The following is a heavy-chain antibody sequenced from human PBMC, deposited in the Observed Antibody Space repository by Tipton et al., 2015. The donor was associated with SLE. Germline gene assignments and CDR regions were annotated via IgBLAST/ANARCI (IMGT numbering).Heavy chain of an antibody. V-gene: IGHV4-39*07. CDR1: GGSISSSSYY. J-gene: IGHJ4*02. D-gene: IGHD3-22*01. CDR3: ARDHDRANGY. CDR2: IYYSGST. Sequence: TLSLTCTVSGGSISSSSYYWGWIRQPPGKGLEWIGSIYYSGSTYYNPSLKSRVTISVDTSKNQFSLKLSSVTAADTAVYYCARDHDRANGYWGQGTLVTVSS.